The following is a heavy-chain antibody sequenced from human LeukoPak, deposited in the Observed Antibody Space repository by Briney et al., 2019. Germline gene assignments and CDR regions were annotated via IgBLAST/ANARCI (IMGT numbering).Heavy chain of an antibody. Sequence: GGSLRLSCAASGFTFSSYWIHWVRQAPGKGLVWVSRINSDGSSTTYADSVKGRFTISRDNAKNTLYLQMNSLRVEDTAVYYCVSEDDRDGDMFWGQGTLVTVSS. D-gene: IGHD4-17*01. V-gene: IGHV3-74*01. CDR3: VSEDDRDGDMF. CDR1: GFTFSSYW. J-gene: IGHJ4*02. CDR2: INSDGSST.